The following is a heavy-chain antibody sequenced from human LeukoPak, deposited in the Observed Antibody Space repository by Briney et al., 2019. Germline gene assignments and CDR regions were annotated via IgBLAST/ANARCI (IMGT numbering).Heavy chain of an antibody. CDR2: ISGSGGST. V-gene: IGHV3-23*01. CDR1: GFTFSSYA. Sequence: PGGSLRLSCAASGFTFSSYAMSWVRRAPGKGLEWVSAISGSGGSTYYADSVKGRFTISRDNSKSTLSLQMNSLRADDTAIYYCATYRQVLLPFESWGQGTLVTVSS. CDR3: ATYRQVLLPFES. J-gene: IGHJ4*02. D-gene: IGHD2-8*02.